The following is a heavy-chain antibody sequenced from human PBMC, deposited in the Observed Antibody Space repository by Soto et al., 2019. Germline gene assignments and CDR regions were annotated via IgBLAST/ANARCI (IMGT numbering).Heavy chain of an antibody. CDR2: ISSSSSSYT. CDR3: ARSIYGDYVLLRYFDL. D-gene: IGHD4-17*01. J-gene: IGHJ2*01. Sequence: QVQLVESGGGLVKPGGSLRLSCAASGFTFSDYYMSWIRQAPGKGLEWVSYISSSSSSYTNYADSVKGRFTISRDNAKNSLYLQMNSLRAEDTAVYYCARSIYGDYVLLRYFDLWGRGTLVTVSS. CDR1: GFTFSDYY. V-gene: IGHV3-11*05.